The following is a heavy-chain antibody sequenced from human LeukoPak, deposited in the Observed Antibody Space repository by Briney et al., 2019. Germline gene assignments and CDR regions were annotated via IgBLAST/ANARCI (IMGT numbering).Heavy chain of an antibody. CDR1: GFTFSMNW. D-gene: IGHD6-6*01. Sequence: GGSLRLSCAASGFTFSMNWMTWVRQAPGKGLEWVAFIYYDGSNKYYADSVKGRFTISRDNSKNTLYLQMNTLRADDTAVYYCAKDRIAVRPGWFDPWGQGTLVTVSS. V-gene: IGHV3-30*02. CDR3: AKDRIAVRPGWFDP. CDR2: IYYDGSNK. J-gene: IGHJ5*02.